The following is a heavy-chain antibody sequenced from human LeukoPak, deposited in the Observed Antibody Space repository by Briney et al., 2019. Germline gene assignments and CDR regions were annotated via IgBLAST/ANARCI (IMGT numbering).Heavy chain of an antibody. Sequence: GGSLRLSCAAAGFTFSSYSMNWVRQAPGTGLEWVSYISRSSSTIYYADSVKGRFTISRDNAKNSLHLQMNSLRDEDTAVYYCARPHSGHLFDYWGQGTLVTVSS. CDR1: GFTFSSYS. V-gene: IGHV3-48*02. D-gene: IGHD3-10*01. CDR2: ISRSSSTI. CDR3: ARPHSGHLFDY. J-gene: IGHJ4*02.